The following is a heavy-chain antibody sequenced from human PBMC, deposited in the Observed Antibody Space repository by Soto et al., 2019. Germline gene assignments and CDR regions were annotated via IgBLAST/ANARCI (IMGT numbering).Heavy chain of an antibody. D-gene: IGHD3-3*01. Sequence: PGGSLRLSCAASGFTFSSYWMSWVRQAPGKGLEWVANIKQDGSEKYYVDSVKGRFTISRDNAKNSLYLQMNSLRAEDTAVYYCAREGEYYDFWSGNGRKIDYWGQGTRVNVSS. CDR2: IKQDGSEK. CDR1: GFTFSSYW. CDR3: AREGEYYDFWSGNGRKIDY. V-gene: IGHV3-7*01. J-gene: IGHJ4*02.